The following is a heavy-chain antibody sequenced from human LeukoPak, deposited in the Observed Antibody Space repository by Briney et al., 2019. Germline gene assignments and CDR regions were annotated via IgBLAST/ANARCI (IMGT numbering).Heavy chain of an antibody. Sequence: GGSLRLSCAASGFTFSSYAMHWVRQAPGKGLEWVAVISYDGSNKYYADSVKGRFTIYRDNSKNTLYLQMNSLRAEDTAVYYCARDMGATTLGAFDIWGQGTMVTVSS. V-gene: IGHV3-30-3*01. D-gene: IGHD1-26*01. J-gene: IGHJ3*02. CDR3: ARDMGATTLGAFDI. CDR1: GFTFSSYA. CDR2: ISYDGSNK.